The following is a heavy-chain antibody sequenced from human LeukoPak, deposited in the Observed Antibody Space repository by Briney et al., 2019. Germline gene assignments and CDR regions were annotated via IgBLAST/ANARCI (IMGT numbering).Heavy chain of an antibody. CDR3: ASYPLLWFGELVDYYGMDV. CDR2: INHSGST. J-gene: IGHJ6*02. CDR1: GGSFSGYY. D-gene: IGHD3-10*01. Sequence: SETLSLTCAVYGGSFSGYYWSWIRQPPGKGLEWIGEINHSGSTNYNPFLKSRVTISVDTSKNQFSLKLSSVTAADTAVYYCASYPLLWFGELVDYYGMDVWGQGTTVTVSS. V-gene: IGHV4-34*01.